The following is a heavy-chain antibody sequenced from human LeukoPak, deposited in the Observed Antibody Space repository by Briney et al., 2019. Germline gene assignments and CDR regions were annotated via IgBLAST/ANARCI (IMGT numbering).Heavy chain of an antibody. CDR1: GYTFTSYW. J-gene: IGHJ4*02. D-gene: IGHD6-13*01. Sequence: GAPLQISCKGSGYTFTSYWIGWVRQLPGKGLEWMGIIYPGDSDTRYSPSFQGQVTISADKSISTAYLQWSSLKASDTAMYYCARLAAAGEFDYWGQGTLVTISS. V-gene: IGHV5-51*01. CDR2: IYPGDSDT. CDR3: ARLAAAGEFDY.